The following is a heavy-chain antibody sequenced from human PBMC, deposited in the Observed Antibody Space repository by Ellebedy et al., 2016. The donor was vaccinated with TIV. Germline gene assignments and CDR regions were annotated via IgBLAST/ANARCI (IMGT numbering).Heavy chain of an antibody. V-gene: IGHV3-30*02. D-gene: IGHD4-17*01. Sequence: PGGSLRLSCAASGFAFSTYGIHWVRQAPGKGLEGVAFIRYDGSNKYYADSVEGRFTISRDNSNNTLSLQMNSLRAEDTAVYYCAKDMEDYGDYFIFDHWGQGTPVTVSS. CDR3: AKDMEDYGDYFIFDH. CDR2: IRYDGSNK. CDR1: GFAFSTYG. J-gene: IGHJ1*01.